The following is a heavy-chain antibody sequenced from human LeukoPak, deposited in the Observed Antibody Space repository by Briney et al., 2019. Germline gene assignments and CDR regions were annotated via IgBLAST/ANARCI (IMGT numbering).Heavy chain of an antibody. CDR2: IFYSGST. CDR3: AKSNGYGLIDI. J-gene: IGHJ3*02. D-gene: IGHD3-22*01. Sequence: SETLSLTCAVYGGSFSGYYWSWIRQPPGKGLEWIGDIFYSGSTYYSPSLKSRVTISLDTSRNQFSLKLNSVTAADTAVYYCAKSNGYGLIDIWGQGTMVTVSS. V-gene: IGHV4-34*12. CDR1: GGSFSGYY.